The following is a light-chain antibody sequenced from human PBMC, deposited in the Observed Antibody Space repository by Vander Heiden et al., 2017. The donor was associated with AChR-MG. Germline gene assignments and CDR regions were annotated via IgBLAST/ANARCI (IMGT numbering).Light chain of an antibody. CDR2: GAS. CDR1: HSVSTN. J-gene: IGKJ1*01. V-gene: IGKV3-15*01. Sequence: ETVMTQSPATLSVSPGERATLSCRASHSVSTNLARYQQKPGQAPRLLIFGASTRATGIPARFSGSGSGTEFTLTISSLQSEDFAVYYCQQYYNWPPTFGQGTKVEFK. CDR3: QQYYNWPPT.